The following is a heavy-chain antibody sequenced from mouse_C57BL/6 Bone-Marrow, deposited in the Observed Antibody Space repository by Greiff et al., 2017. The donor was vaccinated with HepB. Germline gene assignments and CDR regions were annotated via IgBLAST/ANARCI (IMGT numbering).Heavy chain of an antibody. Sequence: QVQLQQSGAELVRPGASVKLSCTASGFNIKDDYMHWVKQRPGRGLEWIGRIDPNSGGTKYNEKFKSKATLTVDKPSSTAYMQLSSLTSEDSAVYYCAREGVYDYDYAMDYWGQGTSVTVSS. D-gene: IGHD2-4*01. J-gene: IGHJ4*01. CDR1: GFNIKDDY. V-gene: IGHV1-72*01. CDR3: AREGVYDYDYAMDY. CDR2: IDPNSGGT.